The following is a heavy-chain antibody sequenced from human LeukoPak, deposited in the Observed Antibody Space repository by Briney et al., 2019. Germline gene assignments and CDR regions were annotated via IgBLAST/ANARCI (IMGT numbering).Heavy chain of an antibody. J-gene: IGHJ1*01. CDR3: ARASEWELLRAEYFQH. CDR1: GFTFSSYA. D-gene: IGHD1-26*01. Sequence: GRSLRLSCAASGFTFSSYAMHWVRQAPGKGLEWVAVISYDGSNKYYADSVKGRFTISRDNSKNTLYLQMNSLRAEDTAVYYCARASEWELLRAEYFQHWGQGTLVTVSS. V-gene: IGHV3-30-3*01. CDR2: ISYDGSNK.